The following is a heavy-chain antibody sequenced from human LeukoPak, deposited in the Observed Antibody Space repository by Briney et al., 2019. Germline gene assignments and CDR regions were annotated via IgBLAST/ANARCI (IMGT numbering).Heavy chain of an antibody. CDR2: IYSGGST. J-gene: IGHJ6*03. V-gene: IGHV3-53*01. CDR1: GFTVSNNY. Sequence: GGSLRLSCAASGFTVSNNYMSWVRQAPGKGLEWVSVIYSGGSTYYADSVEGRFTISRDNSKNTLYLQLNSLRVEDTAVYYCAKNRGAGSHYYYHMNVWGKGTTVTVSS. CDR3: AKNRGAGSHYYYHMNV. D-gene: IGHD1-26*01.